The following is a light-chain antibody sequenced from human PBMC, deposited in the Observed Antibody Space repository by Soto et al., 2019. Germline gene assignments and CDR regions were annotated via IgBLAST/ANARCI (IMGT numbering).Light chain of an antibody. V-gene: IGKV3-15*01. CDR1: QSVSSD. Sequence: EIVMTQSRATLSVSPGERATLSCRASQSVSSDLAWYHQKPGQAPRLLIYAASTRATGIPARFSGSGSGTEFTLTISSLQSEDFAVYYCQQYNNWSFGQGTRLEIK. J-gene: IGKJ5*01. CDR2: AAS. CDR3: QQYNNWS.